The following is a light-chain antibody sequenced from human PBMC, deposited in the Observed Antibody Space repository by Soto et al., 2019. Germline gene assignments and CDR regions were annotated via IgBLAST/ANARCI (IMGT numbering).Light chain of an antibody. CDR2: ATS. V-gene: IGKV1-39*01. CDR1: QSITNY. Sequence: DIQMTQSHSALSASVGDRVTITCRASQSITNYLNWYQHKPGQAPNLLIYATSTLQAGVPSRFRGSGSGTDFTLTISSLQPEDFATYFCQQSNSSPPTFGGGTKVDIK. CDR3: QQSNSSPPT. J-gene: IGKJ4*01.